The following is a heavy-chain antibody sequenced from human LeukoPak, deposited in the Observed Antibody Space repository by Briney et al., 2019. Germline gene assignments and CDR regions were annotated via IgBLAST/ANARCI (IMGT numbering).Heavy chain of an antibody. J-gene: IGHJ4*02. CDR3: ASTERCSATCPLDY. V-gene: IGHV4-34*01. D-gene: IGHD2-2*01. CDR1: GGSFRGYY. Sequence: SETLSLTCAVYGGSFRGYYWSWIRQPPGKGLEWIGEINHSGSTNYNPSLKSRVTISLDTSMKKFSLKLNSVTAADTAVYYCASTERCSATCPLDYWGQGTLVTVSS. CDR2: INHSGST.